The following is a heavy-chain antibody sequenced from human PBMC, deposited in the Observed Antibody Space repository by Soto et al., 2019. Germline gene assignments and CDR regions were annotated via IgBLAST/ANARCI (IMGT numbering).Heavy chain of an antibody. D-gene: IGHD2-15*01. CDR3: ARRALYCSGGSCAGFDP. J-gene: IGHJ5*02. CDR2: IYYSGST. CDR1: GGSISSSSYC. V-gene: IGHV4-39*01. Sequence: SETLSLTCTVSGGSISSSSYCWGWIRQPPGKGLEWIGSIYYSGSTYYNPSLKSRVTISVDTSKNQFSLKLSSVTAADTAVYYCARRALYCSGGSCAGFDPWGQGTLVTVSS.